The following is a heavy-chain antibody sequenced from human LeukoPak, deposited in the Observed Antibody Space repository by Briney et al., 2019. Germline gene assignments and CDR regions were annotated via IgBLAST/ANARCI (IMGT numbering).Heavy chain of an antibody. D-gene: IGHD3-3*01. CDR3: ARVTTLGYFDY. J-gene: IGHJ4*02. Sequence: SETLSLTCVVSAYSIRRGYYWGLVPQPPGKRLEWIASINHRGVTHYSPSLKSRVTMSVDTSQNQFSLKLSSVTAADTAMYYCARVTTLGYFDYWGQGTLVTVSS. CDR1: AYSIRRGYY. CDR2: INHRGVT. V-gene: IGHV4-38-2*01.